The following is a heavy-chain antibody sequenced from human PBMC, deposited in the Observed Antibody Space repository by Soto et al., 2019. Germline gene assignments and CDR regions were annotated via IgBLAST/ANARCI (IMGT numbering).Heavy chain of an antibody. Sequence: HPGGSLRLSCAASGFTFSTYAMSWVRQAPGKGLVWVSAISGSGGSTFYADSVKGRFTFSRDNYMNTLYLQMNSLRTEDTAVYYCAHPRGFGVFDAYDIWGPGTMVTVSS. CDR2: ISGSGGST. CDR3: AHPRGFGVFDAYDI. CDR1: GFTFSTYA. V-gene: IGHV3-23*01. J-gene: IGHJ3*02. D-gene: IGHD3-10*01.